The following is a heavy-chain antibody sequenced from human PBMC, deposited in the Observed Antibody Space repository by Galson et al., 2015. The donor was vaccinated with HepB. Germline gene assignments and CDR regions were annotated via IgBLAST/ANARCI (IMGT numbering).Heavy chain of an antibody. V-gene: IGHV4-39*01. J-gene: IGHJ4*02. CDR2: IYYSGST. D-gene: IGHD3-10*01. Sequence: SETLSLTCTVSGGSISSSSYYWGWIRQPPGKGLEWIGSIYYSGSTYYNPSLKSRVTISVDTSKNQFSLKLSSVTAADTAVYYCARRVVRGVIIESFDYWGQGTLVTVSS. CDR3: ARRVVRGVIIESFDY. CDR1: GGSISSSSYY.